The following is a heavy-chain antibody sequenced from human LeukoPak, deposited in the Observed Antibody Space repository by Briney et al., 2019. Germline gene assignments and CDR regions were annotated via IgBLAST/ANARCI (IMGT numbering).Heavy chain of an antibody. J-gene: IGHJ4*02. D-gene: IGHD3-10*01. Sequence: PGGSLRLSCTASGLTFGNFGMSWVRQAPGKGLQWVGFIRSKAYGGTTEYAASVKGRFTISRDDPTRIAYLQMNSLRAEDTAVYYCAKDHYYGSGSYYNVDYWGQGTLVTVSS. CDR2: IRSKAYGGTT. CDR1: GLTFGNFG. V-gene: IGHV3-49*04. CDR3: AKDHYYGSGSYYNVDY.